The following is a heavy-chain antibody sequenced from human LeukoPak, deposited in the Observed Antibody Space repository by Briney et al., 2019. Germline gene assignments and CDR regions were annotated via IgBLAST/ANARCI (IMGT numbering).Heavy chain of an antibody. CDR3: ARTGYCSSTSCYRRHAFDI. CDR1: GYTFSSYD. J-gene: IGHJ3*02. Sequence: GASVKVSCKASGYTFSSYDINWVRQATGQGLEWMGWMNPISGNTGYSQKFQGRVTITRDTSINTAYMELRSLRSDDTAVYYCARTGYCSSTSCYRRHAFDIWGQGTMVTVSS. CDR2: MNPISGNT. D-gene: IGHD2-2*02. V-gene: IGHV1-8*01.